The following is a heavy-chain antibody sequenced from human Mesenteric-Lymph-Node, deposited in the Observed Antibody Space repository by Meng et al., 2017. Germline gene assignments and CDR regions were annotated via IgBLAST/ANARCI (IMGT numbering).Heavy chain of an antibody. CDR2: IYWDDDK. D-gene: IGHD5-18*01. V-gene: IGHV2-5*02. CDR1: GFSLSTSGVG. Sequence: SGPTLVKPTQTLTLTCTFSGFSLSTSGVGVGWIRQPPGKALEWLALIYWDDDKRYSPSLKSRLTITEDTSKNQVVLTMTNMDPVETATYYCAQTTTTMVFDYWGQGTLVTVSS. CDR3: AQTTTTMVFDY. J-gene: IGHJ4*02.